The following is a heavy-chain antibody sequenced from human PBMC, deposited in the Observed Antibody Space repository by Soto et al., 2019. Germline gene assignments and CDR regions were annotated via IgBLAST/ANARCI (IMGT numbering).Heavy chain of an antibody. CDR3: SGAESPDTAYFSLY. CDR2: IYFSGST. Sequence: SETLSLTCTFSGGSISSSSYYWAWVRHPPGQGLEWIGTIYFSGSTYYKPSLKSRVTISVDTSKNQFSLKLSSVTAADTAVYYCSGAESPDTAYFSLYWGQGTPVTVSS. J-gene: IGHJ4*02. V-gene: IGHV4-39*01. CDR1: GGSISSSSYY. D-gene: IGHD1-26*01.